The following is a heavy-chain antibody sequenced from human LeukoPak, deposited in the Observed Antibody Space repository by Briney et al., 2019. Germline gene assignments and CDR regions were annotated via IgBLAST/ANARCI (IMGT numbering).Heavy chain of an antibody. CDR2: INPNSGGT. J-gene: IGHJ4*02. CDR1: GYTFTGYY. Sequence: ASVKVSCKASGYTFTGYYMHWVRQAPGQGLEWMGWINPNSGGTNYAQKFQGRVTMTRDTSISTAYMELSRLRSGDTAVYYRARDPDVLPLDYWGQGTLVTVSS. CDR3: ARDPDVLPLDY. D-gene: IGHD3-10*01. V-gene: IGHV1-2*02.